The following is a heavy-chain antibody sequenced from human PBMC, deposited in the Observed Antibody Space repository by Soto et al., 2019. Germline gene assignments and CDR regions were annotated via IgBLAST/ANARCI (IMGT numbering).Heavy chain of an antibody. V-gene: IGHV3-30-3*01. J-gene: IGHJ6*02. Sequence: QVQLVESGGGMVHPGRSLRLSCASSGFTFRIYAMHWVRQAPGKGLECVAVISYDGSNKFYRDSVKGRFTISRDNSKNTLYLQINSLRYEDTAVYYCARGDREDIAVVIGARPGEYGVDVWGQGTTVTVSS. CDR2: ISYDGSNK. CDR1: GFTFRIYA. D-gene: IGHD2-15*01. CDR3: ARGDREDIAVVIGARPGEYGVDV.